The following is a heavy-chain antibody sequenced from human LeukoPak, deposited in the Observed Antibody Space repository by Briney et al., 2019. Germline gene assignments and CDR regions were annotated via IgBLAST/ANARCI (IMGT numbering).Heavy chain of an antibody. Sequence: AGGSLRLSCAASGFTFSSYSMNWVRQAPGKGLEWVASISSSSSYIYYADSVKGRFTISRDNAKNSLYLQMNSLRAEDTAVYYCARDLFLDRGWLPGYWGQGTLVTVSS. CDR3: ARDLFLDRGWLPGY. D-gene: IGHD5-24*01. CDR1: GFTFSSYS. CDR2: ISSSSSYI. J-gene: IGHJ4*02. V-gene: IGHV3-21*01.